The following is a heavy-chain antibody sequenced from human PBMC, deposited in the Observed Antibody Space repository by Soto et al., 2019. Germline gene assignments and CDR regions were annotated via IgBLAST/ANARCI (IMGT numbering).Heavy chain of an antibody. D-gene: IGHD2-8*01. Sequence: QVQLQESGPGLVKPSETLSLTCTVSGGSISGGDYYWSWIRQPPGKGLEWIGYIYYTGSTNYNPSLKSRITISVDXXXXXXXXXXXXXXAXXXXXXXXXXRDSRMXXGYFDYWGQGTLVTVSP. CDR1: GGSISGGDYY. V-gene: IGHV4-61*08. CDR2: IYYTGST. CDR3: XXRDSRMXXGYFDY. J-gene: IGHJ4*02.